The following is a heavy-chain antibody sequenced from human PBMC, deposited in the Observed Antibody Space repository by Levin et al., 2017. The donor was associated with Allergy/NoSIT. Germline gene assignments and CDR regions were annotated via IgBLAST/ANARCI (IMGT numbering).Heavy chain of an antibody. V-gene: IGHV3-48*02. CDR2: ISSSSSTI. CDR3: ARIGYSGYDDYYYYGMDV. J-gene: IGHJ6*02. D-gene: IGHD5-12*01. Sequence: GESLKISCAASGFTFSSYSMNWVRQAPGKGLEWVSYISSSSSTIYYADSVKGRFTISRDNAKNSLYLQMNSLRDEDTAVYYCARIGYSGYDDYYYYGMDVWGQGTTVTVSS. CDR1: GFTFSSYS.